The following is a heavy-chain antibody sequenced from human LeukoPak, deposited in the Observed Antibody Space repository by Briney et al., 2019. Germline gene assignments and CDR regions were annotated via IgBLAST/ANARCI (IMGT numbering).Heavy chain of an antibody. CDR3: ARYSSSDAFDI. CDR2: ISSSGSTI. Sequence: GGSLRLSCAASGFTFSSYEMNWVRQAPGKGLEWSSYISSSGSTIYYADSVKGRFTISRDNAKNSLYLQMNSLRAEDTAVYYCARYSSSDAFDIWGQGTMVTVSS. CDR1: GFTFSSYE. V-gene: IGHV3-48*03. J-gene: IGHJ3*02. D-gene: IGHD6-6*01.